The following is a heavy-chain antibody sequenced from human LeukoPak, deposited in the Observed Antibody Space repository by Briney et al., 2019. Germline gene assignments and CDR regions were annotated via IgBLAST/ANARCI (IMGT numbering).Heavy chain of an antibody. V-gene: IGHV4-61*02. J-gene: IGHJ6*03. CDR3: ARDFGGCSGGSCYPNGYYNYMDV. CDR1: GGSISSGSYY. D-gene: IGHD2-15*01. CDR2: IYTSGST. Sequence: SQTLSLTCTVSGGSISSGSYYWSWIRQPAGKGLEWIGRIYTSGSTNYNPSLKSRVTISVDTSKNQFSLKLSSVTAADTAVYYCARDFGGCSGGSCYPNGYYNYMDVWGKGTTVTVSS.